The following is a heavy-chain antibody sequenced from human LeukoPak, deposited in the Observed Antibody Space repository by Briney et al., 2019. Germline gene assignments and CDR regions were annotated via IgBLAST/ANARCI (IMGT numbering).Heavy chain of an antibody. Sequence: ASVKVSCKASGCTVTSYGISWVRQAPGQGLEWMGWISAYNGNTNYAQKLQGRVTMTTDTSTSTAYMELRSLRSDDTAVYYCARGWVGARGVSYYYGMDVWGQGTTVTVSS. V-gene: IGHV1-18*01. J-gene: IGHJ6*02. CDR2: ISAYNGNT. CDR1: GCTVTSYG. CDR3: ARGWVGARGVSYYYGMDV. D-gene: IGHD1-26*01.